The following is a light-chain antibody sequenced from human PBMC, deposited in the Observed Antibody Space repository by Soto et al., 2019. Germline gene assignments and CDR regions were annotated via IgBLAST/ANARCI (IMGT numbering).Light chain of an antibody. CDR2: GAS. J-gene: IGKJ3*01. CDR3: QQYGSSPRFT. Sequence: DMVLTQSPGTASLSPGETATLSSRASQSVSGSYLAWYQQKPGQAPRLLIYGASSRATGVPDRFSGSGSGTDFSLTISRLEPEDFAVYYCQQYGSSPRFTFGRGTKVDIK. CDR1: QSVSGSY. V-gene: IGKV3-20*01.